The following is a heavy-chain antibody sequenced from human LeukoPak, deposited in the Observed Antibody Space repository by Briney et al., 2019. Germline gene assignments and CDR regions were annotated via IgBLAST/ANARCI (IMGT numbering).Heavy chain of an antibody. Sequence: GGSLRLSCAASGFTFSSYSMNWVRQAPGKGLEWVSSISSSSSYIYYADSVKGRFTISRDNAKNSLYLQMNSLRAEDTAVYYCASGFGVGAIDYWGQGTLVTVSS. CDR2: ISSSSSYI. J-gene: IGHJ4*02. CDR3: ASGFGVGAIDY. CDR1: GFTFSSYS. D-gene: IGHD1-26*01. V-gene: IGHV3-21*04.